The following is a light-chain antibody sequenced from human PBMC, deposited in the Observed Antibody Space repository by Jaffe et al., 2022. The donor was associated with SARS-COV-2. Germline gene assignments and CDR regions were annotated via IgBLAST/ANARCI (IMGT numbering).Light chain of an antibody. J-gene: IGLJ3*02. CDR3: QSYDTNLSHWV. CDR1: GSNIGTGYA. CDR2: HNN. Sequence: QSVLTQPPSVSGAPGQRVTISCTGGGSNIGTGYAVQWYQQLPGKAPKLLIWHNNNRPPGVPDRFSGSNSGSSASLAITGLQAEDEADYYCQSYDTNLSHWVFGGGTKVTVL. V-gene: IGLV1-40*01.